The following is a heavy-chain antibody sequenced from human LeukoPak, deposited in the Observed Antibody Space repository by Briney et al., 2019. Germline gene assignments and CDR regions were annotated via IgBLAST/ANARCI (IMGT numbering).Heavy chain of an antibody. J-gene: IGHJ4*02. CDR3: ARRFRIPTLDY. CDR2: ISYDGSNK. D-gene: IGHD2/OR15-2a*01. V-gene: IGHV3-30*04. CDR1: GFTFSSYV. Sequence: GRSLRLSCAASGFTFSSYVMHWVRQAPGKGLEWVAVISYDGSNKYYADSVKGRFTISRDNSKNTLYLQMNSLRAEDTAVYYCARRFRIPTLDYWGQGTLVTVSS.